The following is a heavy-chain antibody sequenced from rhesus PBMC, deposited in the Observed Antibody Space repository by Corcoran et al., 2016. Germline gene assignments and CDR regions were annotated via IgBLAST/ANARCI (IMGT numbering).Heavy chain of an antibody. Sequence: EVQLVESGGGLVQPGGSLRLSCAAYGFTFSAYDMNWVRQPPGKGREWVSYKRYTSKTKYYADSVKGRFTISRDNAKNSLSLQMSSLRAEDTAGYYCATGNGLDSWGQGVVVTVSS. CDR2: KRYTSKTK. CDR3: ATGNGLDS. J-gene: IGHJ6*01. CDR1: GFTFSAYD. V-gene: IGHV3-136*01. D-gene: IGHD7-45*01.